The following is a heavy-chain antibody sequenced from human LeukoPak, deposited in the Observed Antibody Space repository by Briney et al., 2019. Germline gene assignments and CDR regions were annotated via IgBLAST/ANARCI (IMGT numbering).Heavy chain of an antibody. CDR1: RFTFSSYS. V-gene: IGHV3-21*01. D-gene: IGHD1-26*01. J-gene: IGHJ4*02. CDR3: ARDSGSYYLRFDY. CDR2: ISSSSSYI. Sequence: GGSLRLSCAASRFTFSSYSMNWVRQAPGKGLEWVSSISSSSSYIYYADSVKGRFTISRDNAKNSLYLQMNSLRAEDTAVYYCARDSGSYYLRFDYWGQGTLVTVSS.